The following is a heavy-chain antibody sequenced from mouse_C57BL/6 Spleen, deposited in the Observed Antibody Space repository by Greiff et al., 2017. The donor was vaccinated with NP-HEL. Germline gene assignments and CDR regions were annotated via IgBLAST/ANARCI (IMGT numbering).Heavy chain of an antibody. CDR3: ARNRWLLQDYAMDY. V-gene: IGHV1-85*01. Sequence: QVQLQQSGPELVKPGASVKLSCKASGYTFTSYDINWVKQRPGQGLEWIGWIYPRDGSTKYNEKFKGKATLTVDTSSSTAYMELHSLTSEDSAVYFCARNRWLLQDYAMDYWGQGTSVTVSS. CDR1: GYTFTSYD. J-gene: IGHJ4*01. D-gene: IGHD2-3*01. CDR2: IYPRDGST.